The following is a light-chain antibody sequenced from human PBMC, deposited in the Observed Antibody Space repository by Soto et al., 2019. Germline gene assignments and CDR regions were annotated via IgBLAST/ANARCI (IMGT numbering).Light chain of an antibody. V-gene: IGKV3-15*01. CDR3: QQYSNWPPIT. CDR2: GAS. Sequence: EILMTQAPAALSVSPGERATLSCRAIQSVSSSLAWYQQKPGQAPRLLIYGASTRATGIPARFSGSGSGTEFTLTISSLQSEDFAVYYCQQYSNWPPITFGQGTRLEIK. J-gene: IGKJ5*01. CDR1: QSVSSS.